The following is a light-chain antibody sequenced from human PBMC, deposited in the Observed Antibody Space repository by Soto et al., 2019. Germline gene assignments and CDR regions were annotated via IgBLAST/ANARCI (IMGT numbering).Light chain of an antibody. Sequence: EIVLTQSPATLSLSPGERATLSCGASQSVNSSYLAWYQQKPGLAPRLLIYDASSRATGTPDRFSGSGSGTDFTLTISRLEPEDFAVYYCQQYGSSPFTFGQGTKLEIK. CDR1: QSVNSSY. CDR3: QQYGSSPFT. CDR2: DAS. J-gene: IGKJ2*01. V-gene: IGKV3D-20*01.